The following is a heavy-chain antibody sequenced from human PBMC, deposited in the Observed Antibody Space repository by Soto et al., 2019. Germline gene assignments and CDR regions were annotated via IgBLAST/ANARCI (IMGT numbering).Heavy chain of an antibody. V-gene: IGHV1-46*03. CDR2: INPSGGST. Sequence: GASVKVSCKASGYTFTSYYMHWVRQAPGQGLEWMGIINPSGGSTSYAQKFQGRVTMTRDTSTSTVYMELSSLRSEDTAVYYCARDPDIDTIQTPFDIWGQGTMVTVSS. D-gene: IGHD3-3*01. CDR1: GYTFTSYY. CDR3: ARDPDIDTIQTPFDI. J-gene: IGHJ3*02.